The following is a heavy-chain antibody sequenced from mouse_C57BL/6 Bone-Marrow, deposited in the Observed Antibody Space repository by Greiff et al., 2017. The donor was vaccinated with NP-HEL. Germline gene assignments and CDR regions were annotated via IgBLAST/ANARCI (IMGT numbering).Heavy chain of an antibody. V-gene: IGHV1-69*01. J-gene: IGHJ2*01. CDR3: EREDYYAPYYFDY. CDR1: GYTFTSYW. CDR2: IDPSDSYT. Sequence: QVQLKQSGAELVMPGASVKLSCKASGYTFTSYWMHWVKQRPGQGLEWIGEIDPSDSYTNYNQKFKGKSTLTVDKSSSTAYMQLSSLTSEDSAVYYCEREDYYAPYYFDYWGQGTTLTVSS. D-gene: IGHD1-1*01.